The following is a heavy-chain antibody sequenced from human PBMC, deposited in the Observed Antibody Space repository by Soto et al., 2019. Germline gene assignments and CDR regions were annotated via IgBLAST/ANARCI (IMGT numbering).Heavy chain of an antibody. Sequence: EVQLVESGGGLVKPGGSLRLSCAASGFTFSSYSMNWVRQAPGKGLEWVSSISSSSSYIYYADSVKGRFTISRDNAKNSLYLQMHKLRAEDTAVYYCARDRPSMVRGVMDYFDYWGQGTLVTVSS. V-gene: IGHV3-21*01. CDR1: GFTFSSYS. CDR3: ARDRPSMVRGVMDYFDY. D-gene: IGHD3-10*01. CDR2: ISSSSSYI. J-gene: IGHJ4*02.